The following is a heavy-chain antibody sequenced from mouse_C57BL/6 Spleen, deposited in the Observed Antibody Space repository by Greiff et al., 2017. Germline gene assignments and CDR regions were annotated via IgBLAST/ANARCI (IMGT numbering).Heavy chain of an antibody. CDR3: AGVVEEYFDV. D-gene: IGHD1-1*01. J-gene: IGHJ1*03. Sequence: EVKLQESGPGLVKPSQSLSLTCSVTGYSITSGYYWNWIRQFPGNKLEWMGYISYDGSNNYNPSLKNRISITRDTSKNQFFLKLNSVTTEDTATYYCAGVVEEYFDVWGTGTTVTVSS. CDR2: ISYDGSN. V-gene: IGHV3-6*01. CDR1: GYSITSGYY.